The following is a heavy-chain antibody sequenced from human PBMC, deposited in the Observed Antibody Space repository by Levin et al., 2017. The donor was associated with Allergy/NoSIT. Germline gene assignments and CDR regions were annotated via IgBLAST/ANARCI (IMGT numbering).Heavy chain of an antibody. J-gene: IGHJ4*02. CDR1: GFTFSSYG. CDR2: ISYDGSNK. CDR3: AKDPDAY. V-gene: IGHV3-30*18. Sequence: GGSLRLSCAASGFTFSSYGMHWVRQAPGKGLEWVAVISYDGSNKYYADSVKGRFTISRDNSKNTLYLQMNSLRAEDTAVYYCAKDPDAYWGQGTLVTVSS.